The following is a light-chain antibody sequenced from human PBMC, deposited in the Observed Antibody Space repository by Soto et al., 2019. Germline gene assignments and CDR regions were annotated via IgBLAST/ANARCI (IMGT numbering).Light chain of an antibody. V-gene: IGKV3-15*01. CDR3: QPYNNWPLT. CDR2: GAS. Sequence: EMVMTQSPATLSVSPGERATLSCRASQSISSNLAWYQQKPGQAPRLLIYGASTRATDIPARFSGSGSGTEFTLTISSLQSEDFAVYYCQPYNNWPLTFGGGTKVEI. CDR1: QSISSN. J-gene: IGKJ4*01.